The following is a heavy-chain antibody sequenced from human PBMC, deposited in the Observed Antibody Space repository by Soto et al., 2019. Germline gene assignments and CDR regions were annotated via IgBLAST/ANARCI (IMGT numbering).Heavy chain of an antibody. Sequence: ASVKVSCKASGYTFTSYAMHWVRQAPGQRLEWMGWINAGNGNTKYSQKFQGRVTINRDTSASTAYMELSSLRSEDTAVYYCARDYDFWSGYLHYYYYGMDVCGQGTTGTVSS. J-gene: IGHJ6*02. CDR3: ARDYDFWSGYLHYYYYGMDV. V-gene: IGHV1-3*01. D-gene: IGHD3-3*01. CDR1: GYTFTSYA. CDR2: INAGNGNT.